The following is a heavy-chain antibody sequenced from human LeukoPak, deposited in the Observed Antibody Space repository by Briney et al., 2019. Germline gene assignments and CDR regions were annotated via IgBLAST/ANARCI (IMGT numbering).Heavy chain of an antibody. CDR1: GFTFSSYS. D-gene: IGHD5-18*01. CDR3: ARGYSYGNHFDY. V-gene: IGHV3-21*01. Sequence: GGSLRLSCAASGFTFSSYSMNRVRQAPGKGLEWVSSISSSSSYIYYADSVKGRFTISRDNAKNSLYLQMNSLRAEDTAVYYCARGYSYGNHFDYWGQGTLVTVSS. CDR2: ISSSSSYI. J-gene: IGHJ4*02.